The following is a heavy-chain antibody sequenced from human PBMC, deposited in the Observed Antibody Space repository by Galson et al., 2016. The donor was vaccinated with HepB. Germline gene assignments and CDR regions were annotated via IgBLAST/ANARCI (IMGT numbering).Heavy chain of an antibody. V-gene: IGHV3-33*01. CDR3: ARDHQDYRKDRYGMDV. CDR1: GFTFSSYG. J-gene: IGHJ6*02. CDR2: IWYDGSNK. Sequence: SLRLSCAASGFTFSSYGMHWVRQAPGKGLEWVANIWYDGSNKFYADSVKGRFTMSRDNSKNTVYLQLHSLRAEDTAVYYCARDHQDYRKDRYGMDVWGQGTTVTVS. D-gene: IGHD4-11*01.